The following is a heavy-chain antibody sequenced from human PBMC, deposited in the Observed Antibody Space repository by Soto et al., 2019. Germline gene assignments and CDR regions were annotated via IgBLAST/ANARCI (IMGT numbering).Heavy chain of an antibody. D-gene: IGHD1-26*01. CDR1: GFTFSSYW. CDR2: IKQDGSEK. J-gene: IGHJ4*02. V-gene: IGHV3-7*01. CDR3: ARDYSGRYYADFYY. Sequence: GGSLRLSCAASGFTFSSYWMSWVRQAPGKGLEWVDNIKQDGSEKYYVDSVKGRFTISRDNAKNSLYLQMNSLRAEDTAVYYCARDYSGRYYADFYYGGPGTLVTVSS.